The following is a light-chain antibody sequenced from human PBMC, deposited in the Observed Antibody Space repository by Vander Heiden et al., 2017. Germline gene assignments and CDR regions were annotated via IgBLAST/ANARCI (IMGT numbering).Light chain of an antibody. V-gene: IGLV3-21*02. J-gene: IGLJ2*01. CDR3: HVWVSLSEHVV. CDR1: NIGSNS. Sequence: YVLTPPPSVAVAPVATARITCGGDNIGSNSVNWYQQRPGRAPVLVVFDDSDRPSGIPERFSGSNSLNTATLTISRVEGGDEADYYCHVWVSLSEHVVFGGGTKLTVL. CDR2: DDS.